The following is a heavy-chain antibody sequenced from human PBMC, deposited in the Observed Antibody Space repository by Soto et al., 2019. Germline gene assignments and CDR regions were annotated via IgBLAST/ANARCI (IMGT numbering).Heavy chain of an antibody. Sequence: QVQLVQSGAEVKKPGSSVKVSCKASGGTFGSYAISWVRQAPGQGLEWMGGIIPIPGTANYAQKFQGRVTIDEDESTSTAYMDLSSLRSEDTAVYYCARSQGSSTSLEIYYYYYYGMDVWGQGTTVTVSS. D-gene: IGHD2-2*01. CDR2: IIPIPGTA. V-gene: IGHV1-69*01. CDR1: GGTFGSYA. J-gene: IGHJ6*02. CDR3: ARSQGSSTSLEIYYYYYYGMDV.